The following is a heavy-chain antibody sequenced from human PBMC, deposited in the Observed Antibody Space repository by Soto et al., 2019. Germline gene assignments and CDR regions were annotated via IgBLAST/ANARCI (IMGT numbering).Heavy chain of an antibody. CDR3: ARRYGGNLDY. D-gene: IGHD1-26*01. Sequence: PSETLSLTCTVSGGPMSSSSYHWGWIRQPPGKGLEWIGSVYYVGSTYYNPSLKSRVSISVDTSKSQFSLKLSSVTAADTAAYYCARRYGGNLDYWGQGTLVTVSS. CDR1: GGPMSSSSYH. V-gene: IGHV4-39*01. J-gene: IGHJ4*02. CDR2: VYYVGST.